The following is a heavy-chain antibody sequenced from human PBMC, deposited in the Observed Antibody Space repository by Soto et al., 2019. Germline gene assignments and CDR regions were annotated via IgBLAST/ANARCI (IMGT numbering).Heavy chain of an antibody. CDR3: AHAYGGRSLY. D-gene: IGHD1-26*01. CDR1: GFSLTTDRVG. Sequence: QITLEESGPTLVKPTQTLTLTCTFSGFSLTTDRVGVGWIRQPPGEALEWLAVIYWDDSKTYRPSLESRLTITKDTSNNQVALTMTNMDSLDTATYYCAHAYGGRSLYWGQGTLVTVSS. J-gene: IGHJ4*02. V-gene: IGHV2-5*02. CDR2: IYWDDSK.